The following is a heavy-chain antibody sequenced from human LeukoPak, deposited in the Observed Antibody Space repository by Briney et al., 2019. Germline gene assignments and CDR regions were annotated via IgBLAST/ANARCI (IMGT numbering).Heavy chain of an antibody. D-gene: IGHD2-21*02. CDR3: ARVVTAVYYYYMDA. CDR1: GYTFTGYY. Sequence: ASVKVSCKASGYTFTGYYMHWVRQAPGQGLEWMGRINPNSGGTNYAQKFQGRVTMTRDTSISTAYMELSRLRSDDTAVYYCARVVTAVYYYYMDAWGKGTTVTVSS. CDR2: INPNSGGT. J-gene: IGHJ6*03. V-gene: IGHV1-2*06.